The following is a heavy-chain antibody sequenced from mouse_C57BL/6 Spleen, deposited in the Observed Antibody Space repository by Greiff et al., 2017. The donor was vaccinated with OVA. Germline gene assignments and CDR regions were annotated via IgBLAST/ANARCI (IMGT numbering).Heavy chain of an antibody. CDR2: IYPGSGST. D-gene: IGHD1-1*01. CDR1: GYTFTSYW. CDR3: ARSRYYGEGAIDY. Sequence: QVQLQQPGAELVKPGASVKMSCKASGYTFTSYWITWVKQRPGQGLEWIGDIYPGSGSTNYNEKFKSKATLTVDTSSSTAYMQLSSLTSEDSAFSYCARSRYYGEGAIDYWGQGTSVTVSS. J-gene: IGHJ4*01. V-gene: IGHV1-55*01.